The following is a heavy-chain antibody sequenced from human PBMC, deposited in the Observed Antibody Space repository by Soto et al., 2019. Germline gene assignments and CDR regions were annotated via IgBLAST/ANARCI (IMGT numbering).Heavy chain of an antibody. CDR3: ARDPGYCTNGVCYIGGNWFDP. Sequence: SETLSLTCTVSGGSISSYYWSWIRQPPGKGPEWIGYIYYSGSTNYNPSLKSRVTISVDTSKNQFSLKLSSVTAADTAVYYCARDPGYCTNGVCYIGGNWFDPWGQGTLVTVSS. V-gene: IGHV4-59*01. CDR1: GGSISSYY. CDR2: IYYSGST. J-gene: IGHJ5*02. D-gene: IGHD2-8*01.